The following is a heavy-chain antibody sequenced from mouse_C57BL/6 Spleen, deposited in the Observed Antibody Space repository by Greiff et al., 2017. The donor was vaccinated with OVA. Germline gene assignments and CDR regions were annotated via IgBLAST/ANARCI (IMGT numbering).Heavy chain of an antibody. CDR3: ARPLNYYGSRGYFDY. J-gene: IGHJ2*01. Sequence: QVQLQQPGAELVKPGASVKLSCKASGYTFTSYWMQWVKQRPGQGLEWIGEIDPSDSYTNYNQKFKGKATLTVDTSSSTAYMQLSSLTSEDSAVYYCARPLNYYGSRGYFDYWGQGTTLTVSS. D-gene: IGHD1-1*01. CDR1: GYTFTSYW. V-gene: IGHV1-50*01. CDR2: IDPSDSYT.